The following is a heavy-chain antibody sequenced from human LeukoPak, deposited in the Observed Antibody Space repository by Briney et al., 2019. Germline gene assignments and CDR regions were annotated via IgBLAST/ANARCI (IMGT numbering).Heavy chain of an antibody. J-gene: IGHJ4*02. CDR3: VTWVQGGNAWLDY. Sequence: GGSLRLSCAASGFDFDDAYMSWVRQAPGKGPEWVGRIFKKNDGGTSEYAAAVEGRFTISRDDSKDTVYLQMNSLKIEDTAVYYCVTWVQGGNAWLDYWGPGTLVTVS. D-gene: IGHD2-2*01. V-gene: IGHV3-15*01. CDR1: GFDFDDAY. CDR2: IFKKNDGGTS.